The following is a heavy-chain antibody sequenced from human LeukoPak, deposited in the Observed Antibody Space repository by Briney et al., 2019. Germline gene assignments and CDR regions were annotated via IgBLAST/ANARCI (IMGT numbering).Heavy chain of an antibody. Sequence: KASETLSLTCTVSGGSISSYYWSWIRQPAGKGLEWIGCIYTSGSTNYNPSLKSRVTMSVDTSKNQFSLKLSSVTAADTAVYYRARDKSYNWFDPWGQGTLVTVSS. D-gene: IGHD3-10*01. CDR3: ARDKSYNWFDP. CDR2: IYTSGST. J-gene: IGHJ5*02. V-gene: IGHV4-4*07. CDR1: GGSISSYY.